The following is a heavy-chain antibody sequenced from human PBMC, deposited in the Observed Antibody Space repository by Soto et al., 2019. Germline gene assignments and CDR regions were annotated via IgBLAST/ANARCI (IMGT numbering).Heavy chain of an antibody. J-gene: IGHJ3*02. CDR2: IIPIFGTA. CDR1: GGTFSSYA. Sequence: WASVEVSCKASGGTFSSYAISWVRQAPGQGLEWMGGIIPIFGTANYAQKFQGRVTITADESTSTAYMELSSLRSEDTAVYYCAREMALEATKPLDAFDIWGQGTMVTVSS. CDR3: AREMALEATKPLDAFDI. V-gene: IGHV1-69*13.